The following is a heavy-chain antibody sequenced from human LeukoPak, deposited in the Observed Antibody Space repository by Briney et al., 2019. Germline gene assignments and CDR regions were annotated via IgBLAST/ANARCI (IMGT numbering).Heavy chain of an antibody. CDR3: VRDFRSADY. CDR1: GFTFSTYC. J-gene: IGHJ4*02. V-gene: IGHV3-74*01. CDR2: ICPDGTVT. Sequence: GGSLRLSCEASGFTFSTYCMHWVRQAPGKGPMWVSRICPDGTVTNYADSVKARFIISRDNARNTVYLQMNSLRVEDTAVYYCVRDFRSADYWGQGTLVTASS.